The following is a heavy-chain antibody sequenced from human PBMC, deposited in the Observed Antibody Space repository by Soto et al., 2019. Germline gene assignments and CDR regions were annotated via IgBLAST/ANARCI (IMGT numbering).Heavy chain of an antibody. D-gene: IGHD3-22*01. CDR3: ARTAYYYDSSVYSPDY. V-gene: IGHV1-24*01. J-gene: IGHJ4*02. CDR2: FDPEDGET. CDR1: GYTLTELS. Sequence: GASVKVSCKVSGYTLTELSMHWVRQAPGKGLEWMGGFDPEDGETIYAQKFQGRVTMTADKSTDTAYMELSSLRSEDTAVYYCARTAYYYDSSVYSPDYWGQGTLVTVSS.